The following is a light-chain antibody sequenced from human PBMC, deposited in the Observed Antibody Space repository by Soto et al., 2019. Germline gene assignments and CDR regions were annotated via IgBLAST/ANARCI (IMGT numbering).Light chain of an antibody. CDR2: DDN. CDR3: ATWDSSLTAYV. V-gene: IGLV1-51*01. Sequence: QSALTQPPSASGSPGQSVTISCTGTKNDIGVYDFVSWYQHHPGKAPRLIIYDDNKRPSGIPDRFSGSKSGTSATLGITGLQTGDEADYYCATWDSSLTAYVFGTGTKVTVL. CDR1: KNDIGVYDF. J-gene: IGLJ1*01.